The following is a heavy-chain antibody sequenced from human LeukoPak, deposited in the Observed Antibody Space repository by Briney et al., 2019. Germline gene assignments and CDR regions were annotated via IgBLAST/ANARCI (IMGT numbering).Heavy chain of an antibody. Sequence: SETLSLTCTASGGSISSHYWSWIRQPPGKGLEWIGYIYYSGSTNYNPSLESRVTISVDTSKNQFSLKLSSVTAADTAVYYCARVSYDSSGYYLYYYYYMDVWGKGTTVTVSS. V-gene: IGHV4-59*11. J-gene: IGHJ6*03. CDR3: ARVSYDSSGYYLYYYYYMDV. CDR1: GGSISSHY. D-gene: IGHD3-22*01. CDR2: IYYSGST.